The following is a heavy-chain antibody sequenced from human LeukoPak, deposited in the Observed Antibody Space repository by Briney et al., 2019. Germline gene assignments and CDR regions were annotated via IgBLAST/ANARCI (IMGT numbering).Heavy chain of an antibody. CDR2: ITTSSSTV. Sequence: QPGGSLRLSCAASGFTFSSYSMNWVRQAPGKGLEWISYITTSSSTVYYADSVKGRFTISRDNAGNSLYLQMNSPRAEDTALYYCARDLGYYHRSGSHFPLQYWGPGTRVTVSA. CDR3: ARDLGYYHRSGSHFPLQY. CDR1: GFTFSSYS. J-gene: IGHJ4*02. D-gene: IGHD3-10*01. V-gene: IGHV3-48*01.